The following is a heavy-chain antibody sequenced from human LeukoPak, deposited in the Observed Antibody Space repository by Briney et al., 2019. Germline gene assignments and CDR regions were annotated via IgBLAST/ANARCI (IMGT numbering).Heavy chain of an antibody. CDR2: IRYDGSNK. V-gene: IGHV3-30*02. D-gene: IGHD6-6*01. CDR3: LRARPGGYYFDY. CDR1: GFTFSSYG. Sequence: GGSLRLSCAASGFTFSSYGMHWVRQAPGKGLEWVAFIRYDGSNKYYADSVKGRFTISRDNSKNTLYLQMNSLRAEDTAVYYCLRARPGGYYFDYWGQGTLVTVSS. J-gene: IGHJ4*02.